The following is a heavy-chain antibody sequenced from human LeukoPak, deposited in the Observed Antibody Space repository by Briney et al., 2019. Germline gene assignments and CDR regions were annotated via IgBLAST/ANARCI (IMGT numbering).Heavy chain of an antibody. CDR1: GGSFSGYY. CDR3: ARGLRGYSYGYVPWELSYYMDV. J-gene: IGHJ6*03. D-gene: IGHD5-18*01. V-gene: IGHV4-34*01. CDR2: INHSGST. Sequence: NPSETLSLTCAVYGGSFSGYYWSWLRQPPGKGLEWIGEINHSGSTNYNPSLKGRVTISVDTSKNQFSLKLSSVTAADTAVYYCARGLRGYSYGYVPWELSYYMDVWGKGTTVTISS.